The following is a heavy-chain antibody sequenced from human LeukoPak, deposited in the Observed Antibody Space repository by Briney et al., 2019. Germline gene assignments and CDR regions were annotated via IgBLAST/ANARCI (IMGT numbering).Heavy chain of an antibody. CDR3: AREGSAGTTGHFDY. J-gene: IGHJ4*02. CDR2: ISSNGGST. D-gene: IGHD1-1*01. Sequence: GGSLRLSCSASGFTFSSYAMHWVRQAPGKGLEYVSAISSNGGSTYYADSVKGRFTISRDNSKNTLYLQMNSLRAEDTAVYYCAREGSAGTTGHFDYWGQGTLVTVSS. V-gene: IGHV3-64*04. CDR1: GFTFSSYA.